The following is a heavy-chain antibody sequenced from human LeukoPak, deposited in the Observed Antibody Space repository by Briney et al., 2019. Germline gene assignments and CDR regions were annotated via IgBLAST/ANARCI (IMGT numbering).Heavy chain of an antibody. Sequence: GGSLRLSCAASGFTFTTYWMSWVRQAPGKGLEWVANINQDGTEKYYVDSVKGRFTISRDNAKNSLYLQMNSLRAEDTAVYYCARLREIPVFGVVTKSTSYFDYWGQGTLVTVSS. CDR2: INQDGTEK. D-gene: IGHD3-3*01. CDR3: ARLREIPVFGVVTKSTSYFDY. J-gene: IGHJ4*02. V-gene: IGHV3-7*01. CDR1: GFTFTTYW.